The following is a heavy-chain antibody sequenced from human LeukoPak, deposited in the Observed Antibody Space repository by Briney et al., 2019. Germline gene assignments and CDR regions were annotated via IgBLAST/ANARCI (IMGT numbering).Heavy chain of an antibody. V-gene: IGHV1-46*01. CDR2: INPSGGST. J-gene: IGHJ4*02. CDR1: GYTFTSYY. D-gene: IGHD4-23*01. CDR3: ARDQGNGCFDY. Sequence: ASVKVSCKASGYTFTSYYMHWVRQAPGQGLEWMGIINPSGGSTSYAQKFQGRATMTRDTSTSTAYMELSSLRSEDTAVYYCARDQGNGCFDYWGQGTLVTVSS.